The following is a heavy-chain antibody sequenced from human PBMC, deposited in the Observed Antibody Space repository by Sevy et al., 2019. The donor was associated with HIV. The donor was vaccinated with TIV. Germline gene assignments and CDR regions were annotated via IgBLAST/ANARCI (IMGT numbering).Heavy chain of an antibody. CDR2: ISVYNGNT. J-gene: IGHJ4*02. D-gene: IGHD5-12*01. CDR1: GFSFIDYA. Sequence: ASVKVSCKCSGFSFIDYAFSWVRQAPGQGLEWMAWISVYNGNTNYAQKFQGRVAVTVDSTTKTAYMELKSLRSDDTAVYYCARATIEGYNPRPFDYWGQGTLVTVSS. V-gene: IGHV1-18*01. CDR3: ARATIEGYNPRPFDY.